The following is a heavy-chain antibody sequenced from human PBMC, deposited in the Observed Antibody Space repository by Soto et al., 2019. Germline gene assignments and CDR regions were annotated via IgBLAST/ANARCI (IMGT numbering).Heavy chain of an antibody. J-gene: IGHJ5*02. V-gene: IGHV3-23*01. CDR2: ISGSGGST. D-gene: IGHD6-13*01. CDR3: AKEGIAAAVTYPDNWFDP. Sequence: EVQLLGSGGGLVQPGGSLRLSCAASGFTFSSYAMIWVRQAPGKGLEWVSAISGSGGSTYYADSVKGRFTISRDNSKNTLYLQMNSLRAEDTAVYYCAKEGIAAAVTYPDNWFDPWGQGTLVTVSS. CDR1: GFTFSSYA.